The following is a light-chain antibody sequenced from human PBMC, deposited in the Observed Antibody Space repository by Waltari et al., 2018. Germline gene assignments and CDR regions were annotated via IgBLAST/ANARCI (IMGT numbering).Light chain of an antibody. CDR2: GAS. V-gene: IGKV3-15*01. J-gene: IGKJ1*01. CDR3: QQYDHWLGT. Sequence: EIVMTQSPATLSVFRGERATLSSRARQSIKSNLVWYQHKPGQAPRLLIYGASTRAIGIPARFSGSGSGTEFTLTISRLQSEAFAVYFCQQYDHWLGTFGQGTKVEIK. CDR1: QSIKSN.